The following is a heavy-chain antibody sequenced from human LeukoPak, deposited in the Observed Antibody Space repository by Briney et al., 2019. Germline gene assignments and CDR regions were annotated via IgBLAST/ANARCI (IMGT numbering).Heavy chain of an antibody. Sequence: QTGGSLRLSCAASGFTFSRYWMSWVRQAPGKGLEWVANIKHDGSEKYYVDSMKGRFTISRDNAKKSLYLQMNSLRAEDTAVYYCARDQRQQLDYWGQGTLVTVSS. V-gene: IGHV3-7*01. CDR1: GFTFSRYW. D-gene: IGHD6-13*01. J-gene: IGHJ4*02. CDR2: IKHDGSEK. CDR3: ARDQRQQLDY.